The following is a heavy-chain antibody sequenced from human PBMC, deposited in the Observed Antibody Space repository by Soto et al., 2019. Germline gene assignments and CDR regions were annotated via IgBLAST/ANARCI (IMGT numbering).Heavy chain of an antibody. Sequence: ASVKVSCKASGYTFTSYAMHWVRQAPGQRLEWMGWINAGNGNTKYSQKFQGRVTIARDTSASTAYMELRSLRSEDTAVYYCARAPLALGWFDPWGQGTLVTVSS. CDR1: GYTFTSYA. CDR3: ARAPLALGWFDP. J-gene: IGHJ5*02. V-gene: IGHV1-3*01. CDR2: INAGNGNT.